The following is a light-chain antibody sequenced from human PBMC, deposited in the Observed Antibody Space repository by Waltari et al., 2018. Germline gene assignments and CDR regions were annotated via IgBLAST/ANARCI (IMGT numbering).Light chain of an antibody. V-gene: IGKV1-39*01. CDR1: QTINNF. J-gene: IGKJ5*01. Sequence: DIQLTQSPSSLSASVGDRVTITCRASQTINNFLNWYQQKPGKAPKLLIHAASSLQRGAPSRFSGSGSGTDFTLTISSLQPEDFATYFCQQTHTVPITFGQGTRLEIK. CDR3: QQTHTVPIT. CDR2: AAS.